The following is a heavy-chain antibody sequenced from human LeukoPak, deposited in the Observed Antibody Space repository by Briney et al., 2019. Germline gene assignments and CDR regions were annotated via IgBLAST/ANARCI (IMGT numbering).Heavy chain of an antibody. J-gene: IGHJ4*02. CDR1: FGSILGTVSGGGIRNFY. Sequence: SSETLSLTCTVSFGSILGTVSGGGIRNFYWSWIRQSPGKGLEWIGYNNHIGSTNYNPSLKSRVTISLDTSKNQFSLKLTSVTAADTAVYYCAKVGPSIYDSYFDDWGQGTLVTVSS. D-gene: IGHD5/OR15-5a*01. CDR2: NNHIGST. CDR3: AKVGPSIYDSYFDD. V-gene: IGHV4-61*01.